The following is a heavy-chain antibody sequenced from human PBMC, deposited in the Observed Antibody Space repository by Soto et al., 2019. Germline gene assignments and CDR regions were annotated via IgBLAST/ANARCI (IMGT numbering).Heavy chain of an antibody. D-gene: IGHD2-15*01. V-gene: IGHV1-18*01. CDR1: GYIFATYG. CDR3: ARERYGDY. Sequence: QVQLVQSGTEVKKPGASVTVSCKASGYIFATYGISWVRQAPGQGLEWVGWISAYNGNTKYAQKLQGRVTVTTDTATSTTQRKRRRLTSGDTAVYYCARERYGDYWGQGTLGTTSS. CDR2: ISAYNGNT. J-gene: IGHJ4*02.